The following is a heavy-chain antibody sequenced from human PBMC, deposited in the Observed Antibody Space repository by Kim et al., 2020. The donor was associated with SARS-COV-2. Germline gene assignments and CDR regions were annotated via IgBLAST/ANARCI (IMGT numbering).Heavy chain of an antibody. J-gene: IGHJ3*02. Sequence: GESLKISCKASGYDFLSHWIGWVRQMPGKGLESMGIIFPRDSDTRYSPSLQGHVTMSVDQTIMTAYLQWSSLEAADTAMDDCAKKRGGGDGVDIGGQGT. V-gene: IGHV5-51*01. CDR1: GYDFLSHW. D-gene: IGHD3-10*01. CDR3: AKKRGGGDGVDI. CDR2: IFPRDSDT.